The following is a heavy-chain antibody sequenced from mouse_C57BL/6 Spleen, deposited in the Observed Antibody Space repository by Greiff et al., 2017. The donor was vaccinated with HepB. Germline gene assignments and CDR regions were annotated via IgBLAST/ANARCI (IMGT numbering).Heavy chain of an antibody. Sequence: EVKLVESEGGLVQPGSSMKLSCTASGFTFSDYYMAWVRQVPEKGLEWVANINYDGSSTYYLDSLKSRFIISRDNAKNILYLQMSSLKSEDTATYYCAREDLYYSYIDVWGTGTTVTVSS. CDR1: GFTFSDYY. CDR2: INYDGSST. J-gene: IGHJ1*03. V-gene: IGHV5-16*01. CDR3: AREDLYYSYIDV. D-gene: IGHD1-1*01.